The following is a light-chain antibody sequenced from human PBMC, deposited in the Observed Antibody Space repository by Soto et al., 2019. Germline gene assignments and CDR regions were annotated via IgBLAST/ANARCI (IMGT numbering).Light chain of an antibody. CDR1: QSVASH. CDR3: HQYNDWPSIT. Sequence: EIVMTQSPATLSVSPGESATLSCRASQSVASHLAWYQQKPGQAPRLLIFGASVRATGIPARFSGSGSGTEFVLTIDSLQSEDFAVHYCHQYNDWPSITFGRGTRLEI. V-gene: IGKV3-15*01. CDR2: GAS. J-gene: IGKJ5*01.